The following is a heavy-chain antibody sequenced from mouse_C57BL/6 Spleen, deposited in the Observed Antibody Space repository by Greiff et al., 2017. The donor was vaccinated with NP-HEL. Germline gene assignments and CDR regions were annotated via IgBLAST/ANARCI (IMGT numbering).Heavy chain of an antibody. J-gene: IGHJ2*01. CDR2: IYPSDSET. V-gene: IGHV1-61*01. D-gene: IGHD1-1*01. CDR3: ARWGYGSSYNY. CDR1: GYTFTSYW. Sequence: QVQLQQSGAELVRPGSSVKLSCKASGYTFTSYWMDWVKQRPGQGLEWIGNIYPSDSETHYNQKFKDKATLTVDKSSSTAYMQLSSLTSEDSAVYYCARWGYGSSYNYWGQGTTLTVSS.